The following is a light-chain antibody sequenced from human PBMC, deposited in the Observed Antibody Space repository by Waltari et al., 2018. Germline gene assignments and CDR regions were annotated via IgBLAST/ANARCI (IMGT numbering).Light chain of an antibody. CDR3: QQWGDAQWK. Sequence: IALSQSPRPLSLSPGERATLSCTASQRFAIKYLGWYQQKLGQAPRVPIFGASNRATGSPDRFRGSGSGTDCTHTISRLEREDVAVYYCQQWGDAQWKFGQGTKVEIK. CDR2: GAS. CDR1: QRFAIKY. J-gene: IGKJ1*01. V-gene: IGKV3-20*01.